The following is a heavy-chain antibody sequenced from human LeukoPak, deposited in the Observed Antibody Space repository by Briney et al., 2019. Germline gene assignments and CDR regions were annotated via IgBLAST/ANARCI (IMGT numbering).Heavy chain of an antibody. CDR3: TREVFDNSGSNSDY. J-gene: IGHJ4*02. CDR2: ISAYNGNT. V-gene: IGHV1-18*01. CDR1: GYTFTNFG. D-gene: IGHD3-22*01. Sequence: ASVMVSCATSGYTFTNFGISWVRQAPGQGLEWMGWISAYNGNTNYAQKPQGRVTMTTDTSTSTAYMELRSLTSDDTAVYYCTREVFDNSGSNSDYWGQGTLVTVSS.